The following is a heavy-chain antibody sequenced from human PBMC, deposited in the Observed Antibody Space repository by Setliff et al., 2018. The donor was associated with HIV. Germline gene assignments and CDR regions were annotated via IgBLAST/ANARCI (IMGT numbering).Heavy chain of an antibody. J-gene: IGHJ4*02. D-gene: IGHD2-2*03. V-gene: IGHV3-21*04. CDR1: GFTFSSYT. CDR2: ISSSSYYI. Sequence: GGSLRLSCAASGFTFSSYTMNWVRQAPGKGLEWVSSISSSSYYIYYADSVKGRFTISRDNAKNSLFLQMYSLRAEDTALYYCAKDRVGYCSSISCPGGFDYWGQGTLVTVSS. CDR3: AKDRVGYCSSISCPGGFDY.